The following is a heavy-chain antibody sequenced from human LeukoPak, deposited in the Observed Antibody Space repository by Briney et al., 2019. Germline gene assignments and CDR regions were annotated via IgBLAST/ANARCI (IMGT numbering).Heavy chain of an antibody. Sequence: SVKVFCKASGGTFSSYAISWVRRAPGQGLEWMGGIIPIFGTANYAQKFQGRVTITTDESTSTAYMELSSLRSEDTAVYYCARGPTIFGVVIPTNYYMDVWGKGTTVTVSS. CDR2: IIPIFGTA. J-gene: IGHJ6*03. CDR3: ARGPTIFGVVIPTNYYMDV. CDR1: GGTFSSYA. V-gene: IGHV1-69*05. D-gene: IGHD3-3*01.